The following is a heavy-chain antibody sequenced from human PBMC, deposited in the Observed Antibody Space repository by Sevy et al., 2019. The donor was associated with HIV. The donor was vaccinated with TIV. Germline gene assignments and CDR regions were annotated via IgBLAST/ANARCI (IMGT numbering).Heavy chain of an antibody. J-gene: IGHJ4*02. V-gene: IGHV3-21*01. CDR2: ISSSSSYI. D-gene: IGHD3-3*01. CDR1: GFTFSSYS. CDR3: ARDDGRITIFGVVTN. Sequence: GGSLRLSCAASGFTFSSYSMNWVRQAPGKGLEWVSSISSSSSYIYYADSVKGRFTISRDNAKNSLYLQMNSLRAEDTAVYYCARDDGRITIFGVVTNWGQGTLVTVSS.